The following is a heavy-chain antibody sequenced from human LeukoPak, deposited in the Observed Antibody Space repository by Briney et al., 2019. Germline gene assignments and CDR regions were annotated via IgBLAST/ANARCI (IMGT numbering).Heavy chain of an antibody. J-gene: IGHJ4*02. Sequence: GGSLRLSCAASGFTFSSYGMHWVRQAPGKGLVWVSRTNADGSSTNYADSVKGRFTISRDNAKNTLYLQMNSLRAEDTAVYFCTRDAWMASTPLDYWGQGTLVTVPS. D-gene: IGHD5-24*01. CDR2: TNADGSST. CDR3: TRDAWMASTPLDY. V-gene: IGHV3-74*01. CDR1: GFTFSSYG.